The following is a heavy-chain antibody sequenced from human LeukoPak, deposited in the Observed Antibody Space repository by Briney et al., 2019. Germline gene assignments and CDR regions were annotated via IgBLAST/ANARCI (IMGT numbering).Heavy chain of an antibody. CDR2: MKQDGSQK. CDR1: GFTFSRYW. D-gene: IGHD6-13*01. J-gene: IGHJ4*02. CDR3: ARDQGSSWYDY. Sequence: GGSLRLSCAASGFTFSRYWMSWVRQAPGKGLEWVANMKQDGSQKYYVDSVKGRFTISRDNAKNSLYLQMNSLRAEDTAVYYCARDQGSSWYDYWGQGTLVTVSS. V-gene: IGHV3-7*04.